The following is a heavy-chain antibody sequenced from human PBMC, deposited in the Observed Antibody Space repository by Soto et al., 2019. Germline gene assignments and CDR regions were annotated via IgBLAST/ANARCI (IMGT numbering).Heavy chain of an antibody. CDR3: ARGLGTNGLDV. J-gene: IGHJ6*02. Sequence: QVQLLQSGAEVKKPGASVKVSCKASGYRFTTYGITWVRLAPGQGLEWLGGISTYNGNTDYAQNLQDRVTMTTETSTSTAYMEVPSLTSDDTAVYYCARGLGTNGLDVWGQGTTVTVSS. V-gene: IGHV1-18*04. D-gene: IGHD7-27*01. CDR2: ISTYNGNT. CDR1: GYRFTTYG.